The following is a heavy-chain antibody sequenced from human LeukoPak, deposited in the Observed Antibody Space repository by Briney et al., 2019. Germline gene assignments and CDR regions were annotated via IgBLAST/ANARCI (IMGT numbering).Heavy chain of an antibody. D-gene: IGHD5-18*01. CDR3: ATGRGYSYGFDY. V-gene: IGHV1-2*02. Sequence: ASVKVSCKASGYTFTGYYMHWVRQAPGQGLEWMGWMYPNSGGTNYAQKFQGRVTVTRDTSISTAYMQLSRLRSDDTAVYYCATGRGYSYGFDYWGQGTLVTVSS. CDR2: MYPNSGGT. CDR1: GYTFTGYY. J-gene: IGHJ4*02.